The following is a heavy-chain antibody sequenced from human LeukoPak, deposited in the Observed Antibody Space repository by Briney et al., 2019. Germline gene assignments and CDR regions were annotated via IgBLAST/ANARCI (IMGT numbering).Heavy chain of an antibody. D-gene: IGHD3-10*01. CDR2: ISGSGGST. Sequence: AGGSLRLSCAASGFTFSSYAMSWVRQAPGKGLEWVSAISGSGGSTYYADSVKGRFTISRDNSKNTLYLQMNSLRAEDTAVYYCAKASLWFRELFVYWGQGTLVTVSS. CDR3: AKASLWFRELFVY. J-gene: IGHJ4*02. CDR1: GFTFSSYA. V-gene: IGHV3-23*01.